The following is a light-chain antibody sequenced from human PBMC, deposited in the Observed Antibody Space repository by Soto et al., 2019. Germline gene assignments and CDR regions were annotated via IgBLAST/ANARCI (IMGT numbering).Light chain of an antibody. CDR1: QSISSW. J-gene: IGKJ1*01. V-gene: IGKV1-5*01. Sequence: DIQMTQSPSTLSASVGDRVTITCRASQSISSWLAWYQQKPGKAPKLLIYDPSSLESGVPSRFSGSGSGTEFALTISSLQPDDFAPYYCQQYNSYPWTFGQGTKVEVK. CDR2: DPS. CDR3: QQYNSYPWT.